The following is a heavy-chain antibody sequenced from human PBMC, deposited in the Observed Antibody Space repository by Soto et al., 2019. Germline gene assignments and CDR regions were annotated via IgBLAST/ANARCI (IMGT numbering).Heavy chain of an antibody. CDR2: IWSDATRE. CDR1: GFSFSHHG. D-gene: IGHD2-15*01. V-gene: IGHV3-33*01. J-gene: IGHJ4*02. CDR3: ARDQGYCSGGNCYSYFDY. Sequence: QVQLVESGGGVVRPGRSLRLSCAASGFSFSHHGMQWVRQAPGKGLEWVAVIWSDATREHYADSVKGRFTISRDNSKNTLYLQMDSLRAEDTAVYYCARDQGYCSGGNCYSYFDYWGQGTLVTVSS.